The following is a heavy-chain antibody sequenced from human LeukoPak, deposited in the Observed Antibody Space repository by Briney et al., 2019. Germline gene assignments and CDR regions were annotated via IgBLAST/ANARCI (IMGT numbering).Heavy chain of an antibody. CDR3: ARHSPDFRDETLDY. V-gene: IGHV4-34*01. D-gene: IGHD1-14*01. Sequence: SETLSLTCAVYGGSFSGYYWSWIRQPPGKGLEWIGEINHSGSTNYNPSLKSRVTISVDTSKNQFSLKLSSVTAADTAVYYCARHSPDFRDETLDYRGQGTLVTVSS. CDR2: INHSGST. CDR1: GGSFSGYY. J-gene: IGHJ4*02.